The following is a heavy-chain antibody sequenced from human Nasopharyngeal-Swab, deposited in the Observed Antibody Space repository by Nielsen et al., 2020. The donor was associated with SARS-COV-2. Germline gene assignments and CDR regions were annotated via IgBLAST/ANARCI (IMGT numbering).Heavy chain of an antibody. J-gene: IGHJ4*02. CDR2: ISYDGSNK. CDR1: GFTFSSYG. Sequence: GGSLRLSCAASGFTFSSYGTHWVRQAPGKGLEWVAVISYDGSNKYYADSVKGRFTISRDNSKNTLYLQMNSLRAEDTAVYYCAKDRRGDYYDSSGYWGLFDYWGQGTLVTVSS. D-gene: IGHD3-22*01. CDR3: AKDRRGDYYDSSGYWGLFDY. V-gene: IGHV3-30*18.